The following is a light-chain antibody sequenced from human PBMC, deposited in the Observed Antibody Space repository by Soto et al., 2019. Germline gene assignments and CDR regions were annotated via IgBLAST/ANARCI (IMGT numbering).Light chain of an antibody. CDR2: DVS. CDR3: SSYTSSSTLLV. Sequence: QSVLTQPASVSGSPGQSITISCTGTSSDVGGYNYVSWYQQHPGKAPKLMIYDVSNRPSGVSNRFSGSKSGNTASLTISGLQAEDDVDYYCSSYTSSSTLLVFGTGPKVTVL. CDR1: SSDVGGYNY. J-gene: IGLJ1*01. V-gene: IGLV2-14*01.